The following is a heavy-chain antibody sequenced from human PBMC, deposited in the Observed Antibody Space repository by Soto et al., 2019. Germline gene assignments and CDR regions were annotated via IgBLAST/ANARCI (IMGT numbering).Heavy chain of an antibody. Sequence: QVQLVQSGAEVKKPGSSVKVSCKASGGTFSSYTISWVRQAPGQGLEWMGRIIPILGIANYAQKFQGRVTITADKSTSTAYMELSSLRSEDTAVYYCAREAPMYSSDPSYFDYWGQGTLVTVSS. CDR3: AREAPMYSSDPSYFDY. CDR1: GGTFSSYT. J-gene: IGHJ4*02. D-gene: IGHD6-19*01. V-gene: IGHV1-69*08. CDR2: IIPILGIA.